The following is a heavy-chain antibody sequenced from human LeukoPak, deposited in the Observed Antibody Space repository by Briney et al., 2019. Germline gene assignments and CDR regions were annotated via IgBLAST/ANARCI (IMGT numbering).Heavy chain of an antibody. Sequence: GGSLRLSCAASGFTVSNNYMSWVRQTPGKGLEWVSLIYSGGSTYYADSVKGRFTISRDNSKNTLYLQMNSLRAEDTAVYYCRWEPKYWGQGTLVTVPS. V-gene: IGHV3-66*01. CDR1: GFTVSNNY. CDR3: RWEPKY. J-gene: IGHJ4*02. D-gene: IGHD1-26*01. CDR2: IYSGGST.